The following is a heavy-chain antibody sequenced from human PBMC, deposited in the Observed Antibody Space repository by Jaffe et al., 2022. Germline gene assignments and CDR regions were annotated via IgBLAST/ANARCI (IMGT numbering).Heavy chain of an antibody. CDR1: GGSVGSGVGY. J-gene: IGHJ5*02. CDR3: ARVGPRRWFDP. Sequence: QVQLQESGPGLVKPSETLSLTCFVSGGSVGSGVGYWSWIRQPPGKGLDWIGYISYSGITTYNPSLKSRVTISVDTSKNQFSLKLNSVTAADTAIYYCARVGPRRWFDPWGQGTLVTVSS. V-gene: IGHV4-61*08. CDR2: ISYSGIT. D-gene: IGHD3-16*01.